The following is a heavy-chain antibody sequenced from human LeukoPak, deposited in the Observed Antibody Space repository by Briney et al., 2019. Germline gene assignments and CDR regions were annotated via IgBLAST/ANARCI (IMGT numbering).Heavy chain of an antibody. Sequence: GGSLRLSCTASGFTFSAYATMWVRQAPGKGPEWVSAIRGGGTSEFYADSVKGRFRISRDNSKDTLFLQMNSLRAEDTAVYYCARDPNGDYIGAFDMWGPGTMVTVSS. J-gene: IGHJ3*02. CDR1: GFTFSAYA. D-gene: IGHD4-17*01. V-gene: IGHV3-23*01. CDR3: ARDPNGDYIGAFDM. CDR2: IRGGGTSE.